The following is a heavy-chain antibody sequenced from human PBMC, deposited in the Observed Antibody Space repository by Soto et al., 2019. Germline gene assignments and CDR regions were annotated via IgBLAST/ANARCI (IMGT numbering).Heavy chain of an antibody. J-gene: IGHJ6*02. D-gene: IGHD3-10*01. CDR1: GFTFSSYS. CDR2: ISSSSSTI. Sequence: LRLSCAASGFTFSSYSMNWVRQAPGKGLEWVSYISSSSSTIYYADSVKGRFTISRDNAKNSLYLQMNSLRDEDTAVYYCARHMVRGLVATKYGMDVWGQGTTVTVSS. V-gene: IGHV3-48*02. CDR3: ARHMVRGLVATKYGMDV.